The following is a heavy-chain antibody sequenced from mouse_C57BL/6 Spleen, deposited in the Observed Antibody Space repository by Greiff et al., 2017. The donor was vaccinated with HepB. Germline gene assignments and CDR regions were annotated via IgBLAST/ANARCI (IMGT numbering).Heavy chain of an antibody. CDR1: GYTFTSYT. D-gene: IGHD2-5*01. CDR3: ARGVAYYSNYFDY. V-gene: IGHV1-4*01. CDR2: INPSSGYT. J-gene: IGHJ2*01. Sequence: VMLVESGAELARPGASVKMSCKASGYTFTSYTMHWVKQRPGQGLEWIGYINPSSGYTKYNQKFKDKATLTADKSSSTAYMQLSSLTSEDSAVYYCARGVAYYSNYFDYWGQGTTLTVSS.